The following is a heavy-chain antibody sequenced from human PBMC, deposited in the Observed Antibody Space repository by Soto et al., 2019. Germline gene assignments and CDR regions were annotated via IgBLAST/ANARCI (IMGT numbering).Heavy chain of an antibody. D-gene: IGHD3-3*01. J-gene: IGHJ4*01. Sequence: GGSLRLSCAASGFDFSNGWMSWVRQAPGKGLEWVGRIKSKRDGGTTDYAAPVKGRFTISRDDSKNMLFLQMDSLKIEDTAVYYCSTEECWWGQGALVTVSS. V-gene: IGHV3-15*05. CDR1: GFDFSNGW. CDR2: IKSKRDGGTT. CDR3: STEECW.